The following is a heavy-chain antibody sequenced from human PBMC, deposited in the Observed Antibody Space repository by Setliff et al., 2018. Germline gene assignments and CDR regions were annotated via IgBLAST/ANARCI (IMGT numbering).Heavy chain of an antibody. J-gene: IGHJ4*02. CDR1: GFTFSNYE. Sequence: GGSLRLSCVASGFTFSNYEMNWVRQAPGKGLEWISFVSSGSTAIYYADSVEGRFTISRDNAKNSLYLQLSSLRAEDTAIYYCATAYITGWYPSYFNYWGQGTLVTVSS. D-gene: IGHD6-19*01. V-gene: IGHV3-48*03. CDR2: VSSGSTAI. CDR3: ATAYITGWYPSYFNY.